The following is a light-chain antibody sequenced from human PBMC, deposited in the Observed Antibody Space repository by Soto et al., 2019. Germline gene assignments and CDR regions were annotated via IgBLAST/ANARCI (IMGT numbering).Light chain of an antibody. CDR1: QSVSSSY. CDR3: QRYGSSSYT. V-gene: IGKV3-20*01. CDR2: GAS. J-gene: IGKJ2*01. Sequence: EIVLTQSPGTLSLSPGERATLSCRASQSVSSSYLAWYQQKPGQAPRLLIYGASTRATGIPDRFSGSGSGTDFTLTISRLEPEDCAVYYCQRYGSSSYTFGQGTKLEIK.